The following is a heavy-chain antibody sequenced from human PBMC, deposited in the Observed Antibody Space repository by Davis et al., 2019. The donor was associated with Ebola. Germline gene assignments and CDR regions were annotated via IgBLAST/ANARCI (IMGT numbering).Heavy chain of an antibody. J-gene: IGHJ4*02. V-gene: IGHV1-18*04. CDR2: INPHNGNT. D-gene: IGHD5-12*01. CDR3: ARDRFRGLRAIDY. Sequence: ASVKVSCKASGYTFTSYGITWVRQAPGQGLEWMGWINPHNGNTNYAQNVQGRVTMTTDTSTSTAYMEVGSLRSDDTAVYYCARDRFRGLRAIDYWGQGTLVTVSS. CDR1: GYTFTSYG.